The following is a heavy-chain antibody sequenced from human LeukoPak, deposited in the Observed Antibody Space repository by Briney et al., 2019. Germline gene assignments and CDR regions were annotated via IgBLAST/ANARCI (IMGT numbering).Heavy chain of an antibody. CDR3: ARDRWMYSGSYYSDY. D-gene: IGHD1-26*01. Sequence: PGGSLRLSCAASGFTFSSYAMSWVRQAPGKGLEWVSAISGSGGSTYYADSVKGRFTISRDNSKNTLYLQMNSLRAEDTAVYYCARDRWMYSGSYYSDYWGQGTLVTVSS. J-gene: IGHJ4*02. CDR2: ISGSGGST. CDR1: GFTFSSYA. V-gene: IGHV3-23*01.